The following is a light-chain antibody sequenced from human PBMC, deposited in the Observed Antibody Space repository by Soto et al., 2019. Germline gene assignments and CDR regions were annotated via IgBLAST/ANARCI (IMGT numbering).Light chain of an antibody. CDR3: QQYSSSPST. Sequence: EIVLTQSPGTLSLSPGERATLSCRASQSVSSSYLAWYQQKPGQAPRLLIYGASSRATGIPDRFSGSGSGTDFTLTISRLEPEYFAVYYCQQYSSSPSTFGGGTKVDIK. CDR2: GAS. CDR1: QSVSSSY. J-gene: IGKJ4*01. V-gene: IGKV3-20*01.